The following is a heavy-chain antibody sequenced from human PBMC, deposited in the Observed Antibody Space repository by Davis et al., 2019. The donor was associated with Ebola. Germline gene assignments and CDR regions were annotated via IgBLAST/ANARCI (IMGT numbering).Heavy chain of an antibody. V-gene: IGHV4-61*08. CDR3: ARHRGCSGGSCYRSAFDI. CDR2: IYYSGST. Sequence: MPSETLSLTCAVSGGSISSGGYYWSWIRQPPGKGLEWIGYIYYSGSTNYNPSLKSRVTISVDTSKNQFSLKLSSVTAADTAVYYCARHRGCSGGSCYRSAFDIWGQGTMVTVSS. J-gene: IGHJ3*02. CDR1: GGSISSGGYY. D-gene: IGHD2-15*01.